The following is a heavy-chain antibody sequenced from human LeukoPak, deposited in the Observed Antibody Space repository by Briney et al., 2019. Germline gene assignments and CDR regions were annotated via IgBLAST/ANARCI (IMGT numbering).Heavy chain of an antibody. Sequence: GGSLRLSCAASGFTFSSYSMNWVRQAPGKELEWDSSISSSSSYIYYADSVKGRFTISRDNAKNSLYLQMNSLRAEDTAVYYCARHPLRFLEWLCEFDYWGQGTLSPSPQ. CDR3: ARHPLRFLEWLCEFDY. J-gene: IGHJ4*02. CDR2: ISSSSSYI. CDR1: GFTFSSYS. D-gene: IGHD3-3*01. V-gene: IGHV3-21*01.